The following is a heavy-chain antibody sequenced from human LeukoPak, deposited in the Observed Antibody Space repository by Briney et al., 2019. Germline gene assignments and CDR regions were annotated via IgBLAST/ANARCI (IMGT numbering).Heavy chain of an antibody. CDR3: ARYDVDTAMEP. D-gene: IGHD5-18*01. CDR2: MHYSGST. CDR1: GGSISSSNSY. J-gene: IGHJ4*02. Sequence: SETLSLTCTVSGGSISSSNSYWGWIRQPPGKGLEWIGSMHYSGSTYYNPSLKSRVTTSVDTSKNQFSLKLSSVTAADTAVYYCARYDVDTAMEPWGQGTLVTVSS. V-gene: IGHV4-39*07.